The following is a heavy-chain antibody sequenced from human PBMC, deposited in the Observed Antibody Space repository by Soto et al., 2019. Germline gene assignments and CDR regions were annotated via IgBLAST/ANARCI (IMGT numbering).Heavy chain of an antibody. CDR2: MNTNTDNT. D-gene: IGHD3-3*01. J-gene: IGHJ4*02. Sequence: QVLLVQSGADVKKPGASVKVSCKTSGYTFTDFDINWVRQAPGQGLEWMGWMNTNTDNTGYAQKFQGRVTMTRDTSISTAYMELRRLRSEDTAVYYCARVVRFFGGHAGYWGQGTLVTVSS. CDR1: GYTFTDFD. CDR3: ARVVRFFGGHAGY. V-gene: IGHV1-8*02.